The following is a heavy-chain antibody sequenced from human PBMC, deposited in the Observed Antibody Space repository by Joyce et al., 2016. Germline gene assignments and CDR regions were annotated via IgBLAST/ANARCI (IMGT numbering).Heavy chain of an antibody. J-gene: IGHJ5*02. CDR2: IKEDGSEK. Sequence: EEQLVESGGGLVQPGGSLRLSCAASGFIFSAYWMSWVRQVRGKGLDGGANIKEDGSEKYYVDSVKGRFTISRDNSRNSLYLQMNSLRVEDTAVYYCARGRQLGSWGQGTLVTVSS. D-gene: IGHD6-13*01. CDR1: GFIFSAYW. CDR3: ARGRQLGS. V-gene: IGHV3-7*03.